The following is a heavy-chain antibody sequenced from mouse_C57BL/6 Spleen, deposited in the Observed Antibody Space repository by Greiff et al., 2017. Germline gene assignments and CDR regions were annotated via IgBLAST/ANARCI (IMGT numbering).Heavy chain of an antibody. CDR3: TYYGSSCFDV. J-gene: IGHJ1*03. D-gene: IGHD1-1*01. CDR1: GFNIKDDY. V-gene: IGHV14-4*01. CDR2: LDTENGDI. Sequence: VQLQQSGAELVRPGASVKLSCTASGFNIKDDYMLWVKPRTEKGLEWIGWLDTENGDIEYASKFQGKATITADTSSNTAYLQRSSLTSEDTAVYYCTYYGSSCFDVWGTGTTVTVAS.